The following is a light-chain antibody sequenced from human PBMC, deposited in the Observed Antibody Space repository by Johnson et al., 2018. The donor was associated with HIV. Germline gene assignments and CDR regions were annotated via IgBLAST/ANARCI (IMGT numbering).Light chain of an antibody. CDR3: ATWDRSLSAGGV. J-gene: IGLJ1*01. CDR2: DNN. CDR1: SCDIGNNY. V-gene: IGLV1-51*01. Sequence: QSVLTQPPSVSAAPGQKVTISCSGSSCDIGNNYVSCHQQLPGTAPKLLIYDNNKRPSGVPDRFSGSKSGSSATLGITGLQTGDEADYSCATWDRSLSAGGVFGTGTKVTVL.